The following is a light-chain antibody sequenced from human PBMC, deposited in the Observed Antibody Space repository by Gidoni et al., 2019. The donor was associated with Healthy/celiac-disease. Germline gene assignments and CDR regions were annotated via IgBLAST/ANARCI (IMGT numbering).Light chain of an antibody. J-gene: IGLJ2*01. CDR2: SNN. CDR1: SSNIGSNT. Sequence: QSVLSPPPSASGPPGQRVTISCSGSSSNIGSNTVTWYQQLPGTAPKLRIYSNNQRPSGVPDRFSGSKSGTSASLAISGLQSEDEADYYCAAWDDSLIVVFGGGTKLTVL. V-gene: IGLV1-44*01. CDR3: AAWDDSLIVV.